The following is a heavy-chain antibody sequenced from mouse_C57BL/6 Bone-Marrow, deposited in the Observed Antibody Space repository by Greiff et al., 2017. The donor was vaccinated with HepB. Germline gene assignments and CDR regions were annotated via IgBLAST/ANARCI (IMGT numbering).Heavy chain of an antibody. Sequence: QVQLKESGPGLVAPSQSLSITCTVSGFSFTSYGVSWVRQPPGKGLEWLGVIWGDGSTNYHSALISRLSISKDNSKSPVFLKLNSRQTDDTATYYCAKGITTVVATGVVVDYWGQGTTLTVSS. CDR3: AKGITTVVATGVVVDY. V-gene: IGHV2-3*01. CDR2: IWGDGST. D-gene: IGHD1-1*01. CDR1: GFSFTSYG. J-gene: IGHJ2*01.